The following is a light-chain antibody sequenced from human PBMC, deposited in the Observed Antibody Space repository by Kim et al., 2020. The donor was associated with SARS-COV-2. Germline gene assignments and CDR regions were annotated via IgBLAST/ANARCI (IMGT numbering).Light chain of an antibody. Sequence: PGELPALSCRACHNVGIILAWYQQTPGQSPRLLIYDAAFRAAGIPDRFSGSGSVTDFTLTIGSLAPEDFAIYYCQQRGSWPPALTFGGGTKVDVK. CDR1: HNVGII. J-gene: IGKJ4*01. CDR3: QQRGSWPPALT. CDR2: DAA. V-gene: IGKV3-11*01.